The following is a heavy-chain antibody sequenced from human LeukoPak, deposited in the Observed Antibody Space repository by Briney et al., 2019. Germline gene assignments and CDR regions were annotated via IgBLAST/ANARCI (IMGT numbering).Heavy chain of an antibody. CDR2: ISASGSI. V-gene: IGHV4-4*07. CDR3: ARDHSSASYTYYYYYMDV. D-gene: IGHD1-26*01. Sequence: SETLSLTCTISGGSISAFYWNWIRQPAGKGLEWIGRISASGSIEYNSSLKSRVTMSVDTSKNQFSLKLTSATAADTAVYYCARDHSSASYTYYYYYMDVWGKGTTVTVSS. CDR1: GGSISAFY. J-gene: IGHJ6*03.